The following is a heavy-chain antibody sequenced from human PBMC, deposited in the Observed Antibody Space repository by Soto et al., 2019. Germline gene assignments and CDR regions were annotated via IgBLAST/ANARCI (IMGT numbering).Heavy chain of an antibody. Sequence: SETLSLTCTVSGDSINNDYWSWIRQPPGKGLEWIGYIFYSGSTNYNPSLKSRVTMSVDRSKNHFSLKLTSVTAADTAVYYCVTGGDGYRFDYWGQGTLVTVSS. J-gene: IGHJ4*02. V-gene: IGHV4-59*01. CDR2: IFYSGST. D-gene: IGHD2-21*02. CDR1: GDSINNDY. CDR3: VTGGDGYRFDY.